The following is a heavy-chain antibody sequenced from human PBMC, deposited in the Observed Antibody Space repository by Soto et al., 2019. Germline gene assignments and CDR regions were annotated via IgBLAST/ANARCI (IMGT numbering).Heavy chain of an antibody. V-gene: IGHV3-33*01. CDR3: ARDMVLSYYGSGSYSAYYYYGMDV. D-gene: IGHD3-10*01. CDR2: IWYDGSNK. J-gene: IGHJ6*02. Sequence: QVQLVESGGGVVQPGRSLRLSCAASGFTFSSYGMHWVRQAPGKGLEWVAVIWYDGSNKYYADSVKGRFTISRDNSKNTLSRQMNSLRAEDTAVYYCARDMVLSYYGSGSYSAYYYYGMDVWGQGTTVTVSS. CDR1: GFTFSSYG.